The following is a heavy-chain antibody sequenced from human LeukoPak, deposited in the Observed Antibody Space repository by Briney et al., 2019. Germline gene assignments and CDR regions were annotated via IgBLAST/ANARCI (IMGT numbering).Heavy chain of an antibody. V-gene: IGHV4-59*08. Sequence: SETLSLTCTVSGGSISSFYWSWIRQPPGKGLEWIGSIFYSGSPNFHPSLKSRVTTSLDTSRNQFSLKLSSVTAADTDMYYCARTLAFYSSGFDYWGQGVLVTVSS. CDR2: IFYSGSP. J-gene: IGHJ4*02. CDR3: ARTLAFYSSGFDY. CDR1: GGSISSFY. D-gene: IGHD3-22*01.